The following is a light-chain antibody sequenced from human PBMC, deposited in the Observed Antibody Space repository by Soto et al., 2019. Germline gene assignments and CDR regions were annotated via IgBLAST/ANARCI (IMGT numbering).Light chain of an antibody. CDR1: QGISSY. V-gene: IGKV1-9*01. J-gene: IGKJ1*01. Sequence: DIQLTQSPSFLSASVGDRVTITCRASQGISSYLAWYQQKPGKAPKLLIYAASTLQSGVPSRFSGSGSGTEFTLTISSLQPEDFANYYCQQLRGTFGQGTKVEIK. CDR3: QQLRGT. CDR2: AAS.